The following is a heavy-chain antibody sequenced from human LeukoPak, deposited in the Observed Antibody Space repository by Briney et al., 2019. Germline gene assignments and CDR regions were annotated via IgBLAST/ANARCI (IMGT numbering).Heavy chain of an antibody. Sequence: KSGGSLRLSCAASGFTFSDYYMSWIRQAPGKGLEWVSYISSSSSYTNYADSVKGRFTISRDNAKNSLYLQMNSLRAEDTALYYCAKPQGLSLWFEELLTWGQGTLVTVSS. CDR1: GFTFSDYY. CDR3: AKPQGLSLWFEELLT. J-gene: IGHJ4*02. CDR2: ISSSSSYT. V-gene: IGHV3-11*03. D-gene: IGHD3-10*01.